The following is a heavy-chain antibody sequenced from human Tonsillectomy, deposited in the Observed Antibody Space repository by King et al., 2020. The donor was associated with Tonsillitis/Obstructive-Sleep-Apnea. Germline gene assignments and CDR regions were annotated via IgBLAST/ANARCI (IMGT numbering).Heavy chain of an antibody. J-gene: IGHJ4*02. Sequence: QLQESGPGLVKPSETLSLTCTVSGGSISSSSFYWGWIRQPPGKGLEWIGSIYNSGSTYYNPSLKSRVTISVDTSSNQFSLKLSSVTAADTAVYYCGAALGTVTTYTDYWGQGPLVTVSS. CDR1: GGSISSSSFY. CDR3: GAALGTVTTYTDY. CDR2: IYNSGST. D-gene: IGHD4-17*01. V-gene: IGHV4-39*01.